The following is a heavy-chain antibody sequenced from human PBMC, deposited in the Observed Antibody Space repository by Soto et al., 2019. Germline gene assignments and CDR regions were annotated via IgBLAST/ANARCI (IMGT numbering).Heavy chain of an antibody. D-gene: IGHD5-18*01. V-gene: IGHV1-69*06. J-gene: IGHJ5*02. Sequence: QVQLVQSGAEVKKPGSSVKVSCKASGGTFSSYAISWVRQAPGQGLEWMVGIIPIFGTANYAQTFQGRVTITADKSTSTAYMELSSLRSEDTAVYYGARGGLYTAMEDWFDPWCQGTLVTVSS. CDR2: IIPIFGTA. CDR1: GGTFSSYA. CDR3: ARGGLYTAMEDWFDP.